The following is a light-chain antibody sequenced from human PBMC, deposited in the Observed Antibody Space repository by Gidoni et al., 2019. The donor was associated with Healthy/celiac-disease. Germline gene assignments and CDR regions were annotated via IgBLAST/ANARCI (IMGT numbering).Light chain of an antibody. CDR3: QKYGRLPTT. CDR2: GAS. CDR1: QSVSSSY. J-gene: IGKJ4*01. V-gene: IGKV3-20*01. Sequence: EIVLTQSPGTLSLSPGERATLSCRASQSVSSSYLAWYQQKPGQAPRLLIYGASSRATGIPDRFSGSGSGTDFTLTISRLEPEDFAVYYCQKYGRLPTTFGGXTKVEIK.